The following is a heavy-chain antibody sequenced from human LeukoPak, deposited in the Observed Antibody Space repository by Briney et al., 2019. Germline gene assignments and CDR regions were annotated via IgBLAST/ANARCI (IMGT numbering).Heavy chain of an antibody. V-gene: IGHV3-23*01. CDR2: ISGSGGST. CDR3: AKDESWVIHPMDV. CDR1: GFTVSSYA. D-gene: IGHD3-16*02. J-gene: IGHJ6*03. Sequence: GGSLRLSCAASGFTVSSYAMSWVRQAPGKGLEWVSAISGSGGSTYYADSVKGRFTISRDNSKNTLYLQMNSLKAEDTAVYYCAKDESWVIHPMDVWGKGTTVTVSS.